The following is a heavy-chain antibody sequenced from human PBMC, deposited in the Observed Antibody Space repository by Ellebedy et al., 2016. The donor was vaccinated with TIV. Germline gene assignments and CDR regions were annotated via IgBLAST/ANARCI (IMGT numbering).Heavy chain of an antibody. CDR1: GFTFSQHG. CDR2: ISSDGGSA. V-gene: IGHV3-23*01. Sequence: GESLKISCAGSGFTFSQHGVSWVRQAPGKGLEWVAAISSDGGSAYYVASVEGRFTISRDKSKGKVFLQMDNLRVDDTAVYFCGRVGQSWELLIDYWGQGTLVSVS. J-gene: IGHJ4*02. D-gene: IGHD1-7*01. CDR3: GRVGQSWELLIDY.